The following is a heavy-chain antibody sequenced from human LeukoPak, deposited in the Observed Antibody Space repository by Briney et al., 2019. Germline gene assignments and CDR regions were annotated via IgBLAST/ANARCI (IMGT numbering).Heavy chain of an antibody. J-gene: IGHJ6*02. CDR1: GYTFSDWP. CDR3: ARGGGLDV. D-gene: IGHD3-16*01. Sequence: ASVKVSCKASGYTFSDWPINWVRQAPGQGLEWMGWIDTNTGNPTYAQGFTGRFVFSLDTSVSTTYLQISSLKAEDTAVYYCARGGGLDVWGQGATVTVSS. V-gene: IGHV7-4-1*02. CDR2: IDTNTGNP.